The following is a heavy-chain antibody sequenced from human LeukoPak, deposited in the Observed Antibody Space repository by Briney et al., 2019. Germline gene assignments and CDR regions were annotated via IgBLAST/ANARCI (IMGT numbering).Heavy chain of an antibody. CDR2: IRYDGSNK. CDR3: AREGVVDHGSTAMVKYYYYYMDV. V-gene: IGHV3-30*02. CDR1: GFTFSSYA. Sequence: GGSLRLSCVASGFTFSSYAMSWVRQAPGKGLEWVAFIRYDGSNKYYADSVKGRFTISRDNAKNSLYLQMNSLRAEDTAVYYCAREGVVDHGSTAMVKYYYYYMDVWGKGTTVTVSS. D-gene: IGHD5-18*01. J-gene: IGHJ6*03.